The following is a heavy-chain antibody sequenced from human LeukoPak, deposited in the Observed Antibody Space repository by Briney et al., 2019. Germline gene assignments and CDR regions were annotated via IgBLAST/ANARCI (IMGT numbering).Heavy chain of an antibody. D-gene: IGHD6-19*01. CDR2: ITGSGDTT. CDR1: GFTFSSYA. CDR3: AKCWAVSGSNWFDP. V-gene: IGHV3-23*01. Sequence: GGSLRLSCSASGFTFSSYAMTWVRQAPGKGLEWVSSITGSGDTTYYTDSVKGRFTISRDNSKNTLYLQMYALRAEDTAVYYCAKCWAVSGSNWFDPWGQGTLVTVSS. J-gene: IGHJ5*02.